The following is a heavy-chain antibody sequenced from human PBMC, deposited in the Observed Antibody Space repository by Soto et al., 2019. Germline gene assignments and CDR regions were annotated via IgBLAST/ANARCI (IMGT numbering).Heavy chain of an antibody. V-gene: IGHV3-7*04. CDR2: IKQAGSER. CDR3: ATVVGAPDWFDP. CDR1: GFTFSSYW. Sequence: EVQLVESGGGLVQPGGSLRLSCAASGFTFSSYWMSWVRQAPGKGLEWVANIKQAGSERYYVDSVKGRLTISRDNGKNSLYLQMNSLRAEDTAVYYCATVVGAPDWFDPWGQGTLVTVSS. J-gene: IGHJ5*02. D-gene: IGHD1-26*01.